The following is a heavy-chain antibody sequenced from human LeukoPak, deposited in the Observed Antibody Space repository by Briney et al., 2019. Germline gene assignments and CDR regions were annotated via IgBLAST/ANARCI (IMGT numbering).Heavy chain of an antibody. CDR2: IYPGDSDT. CDR3: ALIAARTRPPNSAFDI. J-gene: IGHJ3*02. D-gene: IGHD6-6*01. V-gene: IGHV5-51*01. CDR1: GYSFTSYW. Sequence: GESLKISCKGSGYSFTSYWIGWVRQMPGKGLEWMGIIYPGDSDTRYSPSFQGQVTISADKSISTAYLQWSSLKASDTAMYYCALIAARTRPPNSAFDIWGQGTMVTVSS.